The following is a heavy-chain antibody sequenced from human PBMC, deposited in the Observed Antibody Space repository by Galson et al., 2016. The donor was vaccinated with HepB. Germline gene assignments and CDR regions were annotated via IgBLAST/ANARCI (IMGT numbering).Heavy chain of an antibody. D-gene: IGHD3-10*01. CDR2: ISSSSTTM. CDR3: GASGIYPRIDY. V-gene: IGHV3-48*02. J-gene: IGHJ4*02. CDR1: GFSFSLYG. Sequence: SLRLSCAASGFSFSLYGMVWVRQAPGKGLEWVSYISSSSTTMYYADSVEGRFTISRDNAKNSLILQLNSLRDEDTAVYYCGASGIYPRIDYWGQGTFVTVSS.